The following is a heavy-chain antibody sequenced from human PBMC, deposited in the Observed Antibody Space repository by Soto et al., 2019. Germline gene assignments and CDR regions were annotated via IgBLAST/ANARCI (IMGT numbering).Heavy chain of an antibody. D-gene: IGHD3-3*01. J-gene: IGHJ6*02. CDR2: ISYDGSNK. CDR3: AKEDAFLDFWRTYTTKMDX. Sequence: GGSLRLSCVASGFNFRTYGMHWVRQAPGKGLEWVEIISYDGSNKYYVYSVKVRFTISRDNSKNTLYLQMNSLIAEDTAVYYCAKEDAFLDFWRTYTTKMDXWGQGTTVTVS. CDR1: GFNFRTYG. V-gene: IGHV3-30*18.